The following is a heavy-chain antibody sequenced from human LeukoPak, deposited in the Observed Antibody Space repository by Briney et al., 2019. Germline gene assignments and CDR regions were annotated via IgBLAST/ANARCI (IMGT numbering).Heavy chain of an antibody. V-gene: IGHV3-23*01. CDR1: GFTFSSYG. D-gene: IGHD3-9*01. CDR2: ISGSGGST. CDR3: AKGLRYFDWLLMPASFDY. J-gene: IGHJ4*02. Sequence: GGTLRLSCAASGFTFSSYGMSWVRQAPGKGLEWVSAISGSGGSTYYADSVKGRFTISRDNSKNTLYLQMNSLRAEDTAVYYCAKGLRYFDWLLMPASFDYWGQGTLVTVSS.